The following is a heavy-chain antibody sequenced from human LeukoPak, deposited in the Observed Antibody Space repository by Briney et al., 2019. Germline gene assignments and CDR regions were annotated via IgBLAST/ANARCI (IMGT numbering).Heavy chain of an antibody. V-gene: IGHV4-39*07. CDR1: GGSIISGSYY. J-gene: IGHJ5*02. Sequence: PSETLSLTCTVSGGSIISGSYYWGWMRQPPGKGLEWIGEINHSGSTNYNPSLKSRVTISVDTSKNQFSLKLSSVTAADTAVYYCASGRMRSGWFDPWGQGTLVTVSS. CDR3: ASGRMRSGWFDP. CDR2: INHSGST. D-gene: IGHD2-8*01.